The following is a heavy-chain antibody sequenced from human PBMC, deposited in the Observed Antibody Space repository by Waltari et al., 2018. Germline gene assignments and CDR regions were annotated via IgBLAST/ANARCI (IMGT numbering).Heavy chain of an antibody. CDR3: ARVLSGYSYGPNYYYYGMDV. J-gene: IGHJ6*02. CDR2: INPNRGGT. CDR1: GYTFTGYY. Sequence: QVQLVQSGAEVKKPGASVKVSCKASGYTFTGYYMHWVRQAPGQGLEWMGWINPNRGGTNYAQKFQGRVTMTRDTSISTAYMELSRLRSDDTAVYYCARVLSGYSYGPNYYYYGMDVWGQGTTVTVSS. D-gene: IGHD5-18*01. V-gene: IGHV1-2*02.